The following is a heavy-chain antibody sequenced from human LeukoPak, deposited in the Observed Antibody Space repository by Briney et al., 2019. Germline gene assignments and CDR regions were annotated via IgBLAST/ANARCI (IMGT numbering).Heavy chain of an antibody. V-gene: IGHV5-51*01. CDR1: GYNFTNYC. Sequence: GETLKISCTASGYNFTNYCMSWVRQMPGKGLEWMAAINPHDASTRYSESFQGQVTISADKSINTAYLQWSSLKAADTAVYYCARWGLGPRLGFWGQGTVVSVS. D-gene: IGHD3/OR15-3a*01. CDR3: ARWGLGPRLGF. CDR2: INPHDAST. J-gene: IGHJ4*02.